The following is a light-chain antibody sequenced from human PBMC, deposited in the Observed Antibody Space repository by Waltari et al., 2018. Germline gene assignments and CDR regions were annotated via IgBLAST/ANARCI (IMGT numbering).Light chain of an antibody. CDR2: VNR. CDR1: SPNIGAGYD. V-gene: IGLV1-40*01. J-gene: IGLJ3*02. CDR3: QAYDSSLSGRV. Sequence: QSVLTQPPSVSGAPGQTVTISCTGSSPNIGAGYDVHWYQQLPRTVPKLLIYVNRKRPSVVPDRCSGARSGTSASLAITGLRPEDEADYYCQAYDSSLSGRVFGGGTRVTVL.